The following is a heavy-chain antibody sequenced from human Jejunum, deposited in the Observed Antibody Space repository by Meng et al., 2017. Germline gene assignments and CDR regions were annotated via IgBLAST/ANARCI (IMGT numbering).Heavy chain of an antibody. J-gene: IGHJ6*02. D-gene: IGHD5-24*01. Sequence: GESLKISCVPSGFTFSNYEMNWVRLAPGKGLEWVAYISGSGATTYFADSVQGRFTISKDNARNSLFLQMNSLRVEDTAIYYCARGRGGYNWEPINYYYYGLDVWGQGNTVNGAS. CDR3: ARGRGGYNWEPINYYYYGLDV. V-gene: IGHV3-48*03. CDR1: GFTFSNYE. CDR2: ISGSGATT.